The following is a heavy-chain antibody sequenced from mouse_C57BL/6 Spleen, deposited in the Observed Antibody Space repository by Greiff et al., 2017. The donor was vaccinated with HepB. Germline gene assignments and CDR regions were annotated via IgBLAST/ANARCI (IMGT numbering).Heavy chain of an antibody. CDR2: IYPGSGKT. D-gene: IGHD2-1*01. CDR1: GYSFTSYY. V-gene: IGHV1-66*01. J-gene: IGHJ2*01. CDR3: ARVGPYGNYVSFDY. Sequence: QVQLQQSGPELVKPGASVKISCKASGYSFTSYYIHWVKQRPGQGLEWIGWIYPGSGKTKYNEKFKGKATLTADTSSSTAYMQLSSLTSEDSAVYYCARVGPYGNYVSFDYWGQGTTLTVSS.